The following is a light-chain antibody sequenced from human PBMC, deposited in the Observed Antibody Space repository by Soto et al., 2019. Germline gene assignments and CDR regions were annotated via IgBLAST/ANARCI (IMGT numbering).Light chain of an antibody. J-gene: IGKJ4*01. V-gene: IGKV1-39*01. CDR3: QQSYSSLALT. CDR2: GAS. Sequence: DIQMTQSPSSLSASVGDRVTVTCRASQSIATFLNWYQHKPGKAPKLLISGASNLQSGVPSRFSGSGSGTDFTLTINSLPPEDFATYYCQQSYSSLALTFGGGTKLEIK. CDR1: QSIATF.